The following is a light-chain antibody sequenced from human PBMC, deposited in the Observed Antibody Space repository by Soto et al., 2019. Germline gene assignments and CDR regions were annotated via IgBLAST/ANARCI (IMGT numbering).Light chain of an antibody. J-gene: IGKJ2*01. CDR2: DAS. CDR1: QGISTY. Sequence: DIQMTQSPSSLSASVGDRVTITCRASQGISTYLVWYQQRQGRAPKLLIYDASSLLSGVPSRFSGSGSGTDFTLTISSLQPEDFAPYYCQPSYRTPYTFGQGTKLDTK. V-gene: IGKV1-39*01. CDR3: QPSYRTPYT.